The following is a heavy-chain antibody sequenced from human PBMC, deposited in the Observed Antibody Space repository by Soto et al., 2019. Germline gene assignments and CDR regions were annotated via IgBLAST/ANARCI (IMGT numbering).Heavy chain of an antibody. CDR2: INAGNGNT. CDR3: ARDDSGFSGSHYIDYFNY. D-gene: IGHD1-26*01. CDR1: GYTFTTYA. Sequence: ASVKVSCKASGYTFTTYAMHWVRQAPGQRLEWMGWINAGNGNTKYSQNLQGRVTITRDTSAGTVYMQLSSLTSEDTAVYYCARDDSGFSGSHYIDYFNYWGQGALVTVSS. J-gene: IGHJ4*02. V-gene: IGHV1-3*01.